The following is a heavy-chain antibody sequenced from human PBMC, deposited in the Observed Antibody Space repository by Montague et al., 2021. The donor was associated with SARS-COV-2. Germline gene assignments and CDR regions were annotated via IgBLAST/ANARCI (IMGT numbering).Heavy chain of an antibody. V-gene: IGHV4-59*01. J-gene: IGHJ4*03. Sequence: SETLSLTCEVSGGSMNGYYWTWIRQSPGKGLEWIGYVNYTGSTTYNPSLKTRVSLSLDTPKNHFSLHLRSATAADTAIYFCARAQNTCIIANVVSYFDGWGLGTLVTVSS. CDR3: ARAQNTCIIANVVSYFDG. D-gene: IGHD3-3*02. CDR1: GGSMNGYY. CDR2: VNYTGST.